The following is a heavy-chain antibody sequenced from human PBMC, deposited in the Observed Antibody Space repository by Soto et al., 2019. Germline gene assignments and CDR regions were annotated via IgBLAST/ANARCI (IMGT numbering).Heavy chain of an antibody. CDR2: IWYDGSNK. CDR3: ASTFPRNYDFWSGPDDY. Sequence: QVQLVESGGGVVQPGRSLRLSCAASGFTFSSYGMHWVRQAPGKGLEWVAVIWYDGSNKYYADSVKGRFTISRDNSKNTLYLQMNSLRAEDTAVYYCASTFPRNYDFWSGPDDYWGQGTLVTVSS. J-gene: IGHJ4*02. D-gene: IGHD3-3*01. V-gene: IGHV3-33*01. CDR1: GFTFSSYG.